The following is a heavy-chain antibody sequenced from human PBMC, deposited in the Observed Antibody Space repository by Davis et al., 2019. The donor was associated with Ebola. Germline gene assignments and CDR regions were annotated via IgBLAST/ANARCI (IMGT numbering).Heavy chain of an antibody. D-gene: IGHD6-19*01. Sequence: ASVKVSCKASGYTFSSYDINWVRQATGQGLEWMGWMNPNSGNTGYAQKFQGRVTMTRNTSISTAYMELSSLRSEDTAVYYCARWLVSPAAGEFDYWGQGTLVTVSS. J-gene: IGHJ4*02. CDR3: ARWLVSPAAGEFDY. CDR2: MNPNSGNT. CDR1: GYTFSSYD. V-gene: IGHV1-8*01.